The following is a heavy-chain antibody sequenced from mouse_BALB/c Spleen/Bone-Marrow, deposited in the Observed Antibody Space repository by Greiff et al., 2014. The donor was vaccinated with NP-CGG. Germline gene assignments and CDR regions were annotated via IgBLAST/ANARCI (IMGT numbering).Heavy chain of an antibody. V-gene: IGHV14-4*02. CDR2: IDPENGDT. J-gene: IGHJ2*01. CDR1: GFNIKDYH. D-gene: IGHD2-4*01. CDR3: NARGDYDFDYFDY. Sequence: EVQLQQSGAELVRSGASVKLSCTASGFNIKDYHTHWVKQRPEQGLEWIGWIDPENGDTEYAPKFQGKATMTADTSPNTAYLQLSSLTSEDTAVYYCNARGDYDFDYFDYWGQGTTLTVSS.